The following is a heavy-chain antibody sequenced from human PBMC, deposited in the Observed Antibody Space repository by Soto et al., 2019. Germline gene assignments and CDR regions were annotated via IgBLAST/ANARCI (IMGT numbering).Heavy chain of an antibody. CDR2: IKQDGGEK. CDR1: GFTFSSYG. D-gene: IGHD6-25*01. Sequence: GGSLRLSCAASGFTFSSYGMSWVRQAPGKGPEWVANIKQDGGEKYYVDSVKGRFTISRDNSKNTLYLQMNSLRAEDTAVYYFSIYCSSGHYGLLDYRGLGTLVTVSA. J-gene: IGHJ4*02. CDR3: SIYCSSGHYGLLDY. V-gene: IGHV3-7*03.